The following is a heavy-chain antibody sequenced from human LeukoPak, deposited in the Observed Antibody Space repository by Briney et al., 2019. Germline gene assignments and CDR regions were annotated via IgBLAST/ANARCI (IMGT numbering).Heavy chain of an antibody. CDR3: ARDKVAAAPGDY. CDR2: ISSSSSYI. CDR1: GFTFSSYG. D-gene: IGHD2-2*01. Sequence: GGSLRLSCAASGFTFSSYGMSWVRQAPGKGLEWVSSISSSSSYISYADSMRGRFTISRDNAKNSLYLQMNSLRAEDTAVYYCARDKVAAAPGDYWGQGTLVTVSS. V-gene: IGHV3-21*01. J-gene: IGHJ4*02.